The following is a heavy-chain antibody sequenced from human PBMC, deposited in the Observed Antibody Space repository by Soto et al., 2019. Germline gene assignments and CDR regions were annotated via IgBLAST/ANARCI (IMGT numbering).Heavy chain of an antibody. J-gene: IGHJ4*02. Sequence: QVQLQESGPGLVKPSPTLSLTCTVSGGSISSGNYYWSWIRQHPGNGLEWIGYIFYSGSTYYNPSLQSRVTISVDTSKNQFSLKLSSVTAADTAVYYCARGGSGDIVVVAAIDYWGQGTLVTVSS. CDR1: GGSISSGNYY. V-gene: IGHV4-31*03. D-gene: IGHD2-15*01. CDR2: IFYSGST. CDR3: ARGGSGDIVVVAAIDY.